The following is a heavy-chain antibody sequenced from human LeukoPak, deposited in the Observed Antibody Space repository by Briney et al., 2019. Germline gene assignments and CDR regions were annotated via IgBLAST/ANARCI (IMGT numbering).Heavy chain of an antibody. J-gene: IGHJ6*03. D-gene: IGHD1-26*01. V-gene: IGHV3-11*04. Sequence: GGSLRLSCAASGFTFSDYYMSWIRQAPGKGLEWVSYISSSGSTIYYADSVKGRFTISRDNAKNSLYLQMNSLGPEDTAVYYCARDPYSGNYGNYYYYMDVWGKGTTVTISS. CDR2: ISSSGSTI. CDR1: GFTFSDYY. CDR3: ARDPYSGNYGNYYYYMDV.